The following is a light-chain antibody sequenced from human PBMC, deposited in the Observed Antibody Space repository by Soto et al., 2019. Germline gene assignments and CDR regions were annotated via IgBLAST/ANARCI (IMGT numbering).Light chain of an antibody. CDR3: QQYGSSPPVT. J-gene: IGKJ5*01. CDR2: GAS. CDR1: QGVRRSY. V-gene: IGKV3-20*01. Sequence: EIGVTQASGTPVFVPRERTPLPCRASQGVRRSYLAWYQQKPGQAPRLLIYGASGRATGIPDRFSGSVSGTDFTLTISRLEPEDFAVYYCQQYGSSPPVTFGQGTRLEIK.